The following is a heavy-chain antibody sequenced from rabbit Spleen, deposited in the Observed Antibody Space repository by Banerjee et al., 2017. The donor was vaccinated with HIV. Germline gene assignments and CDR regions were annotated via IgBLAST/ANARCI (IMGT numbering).Heavy chain of an antibody. D-gene: IGHD1-1*01. CDR1: GFTLSSYY. CDR2: IDPVFGIT. CDR3: ARDLTGVIGWNFGW. J-gene: IGHJ4*01. Sequence: QSLEESGGGLVQPGGSLKLSCKASGFTLSSYYMNWVRQAPGKGLEWIGYIDPVFGITYYANWVNGRFSISRENAQNTVFLQMTSLTAADTATYFCARDLTGVIGWNFGWWGPGTLVTVS. V-gene: IGHV1S7*01.